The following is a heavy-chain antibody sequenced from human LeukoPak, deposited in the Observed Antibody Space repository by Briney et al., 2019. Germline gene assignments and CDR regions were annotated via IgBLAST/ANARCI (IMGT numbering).Heavy chain of an antibody. Sequence: PGGSLRLSCAASGFTFSDYYMSWIRQAPGKGLEWVSSISSSSSYIYYADSVEGRFTISRDNAKNSLYLQMNSLRAEDTAVYYCAKEDPYYYYGMDVWGQGTTVTVSS. CDR1: GFTFSDYY. J-gene: IGHJ6*02. CDR3: AKEDPYYYYGMDV. CDR2: ISSSSSYI. V-gene: IGHV3-11*06.